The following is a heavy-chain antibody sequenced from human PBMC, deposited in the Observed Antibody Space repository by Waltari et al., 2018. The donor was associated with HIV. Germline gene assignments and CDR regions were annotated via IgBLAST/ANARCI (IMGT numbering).Heavy chain of an antibody. Sequence: VQSGGGVAQPGRSLRLYCTAYGVMISNHAMHWVRKSADKRLEWVAVITYDGGNQFVTDSLKGRFIISRDNARDTLYLEMKLLKVEDSGIYYCVRRSVLGLDLWGQGTTVIVS. CDR1: GVMISNHA. CDR2: ITYDGGNQ. D-gene: IGHD6-19*01. J-gene: IGHJ6*02. CDR3: VRRSVLGLDL. V-gene: IGHV3-30*04.